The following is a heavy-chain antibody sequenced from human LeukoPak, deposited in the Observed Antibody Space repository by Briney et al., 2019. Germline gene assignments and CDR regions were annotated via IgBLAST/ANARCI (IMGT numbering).Heavy chain of an antibody. J-gene: IGHJ3*02. Sequence: GGSLRLSCAASGFTFSDYYMSWIRQAPGKGLEWVSVISPDGAIKFYADSVKGRFTISRDNFKSMLDLQMNSLGPEDTAVYYCVREIGTKTAFDIWGHGTMVTVSS. CDR3: VREIGTKTAFDI. CDR1: GFTFSDYY. V-gene: IGHV3-30-3*01. D-gene: IGHD1-1*01. CDR2: ISPDGAIK.